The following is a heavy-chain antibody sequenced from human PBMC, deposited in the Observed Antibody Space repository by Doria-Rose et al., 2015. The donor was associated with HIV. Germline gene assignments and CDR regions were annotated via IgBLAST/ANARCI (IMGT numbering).Heavy chain of an antibody. CDR3: ARIKSSRWYHKYYFDF. J-gene: IGHJ4*02. CDR1: GVSLSSPGMG. V-gene: IGHV2-26*01. CDR2: IYSDDES. D-gene: IGHD6-13*01. Sequence: QITLRESGPVLVKPTETLTLTCTVSGVSLSSPGMGVSWIRQPPGKALEWLANIYSDDESSYITSLKSRLTISRSTSNSQVVLTMTDMDPVDTATYYCARIKSSRWYHKYYFDFWGQGTLVIVSA.